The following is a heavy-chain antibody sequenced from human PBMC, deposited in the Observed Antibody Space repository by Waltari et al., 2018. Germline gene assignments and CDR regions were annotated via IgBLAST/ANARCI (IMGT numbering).Heavy chain of an antibody. CDR1: GFTFSNYW. Sequence: EVQLVESGGGLVQPGGSLRLSCVASGFTFSNYWITWVRQAPGQGLEWVASIKEDGNEKHYVDSGKGRFTISKDNAENSLNLQMHSLRAEDTAVYYCTRDPLRRYDYWDQGTLVTVSS. V-gene: IGHV3-7*01. CDR2: IKEDGNEK. J-gene: IGHJ4*02. CDR3: TRDPLRRYDY. D-gene: IGHD4-17*01.